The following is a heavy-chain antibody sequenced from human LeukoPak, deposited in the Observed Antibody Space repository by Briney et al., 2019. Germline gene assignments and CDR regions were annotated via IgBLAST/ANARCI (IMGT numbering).Heavy chain of an antibody. J-gene: IGHJ4*02. CDR1: GFTFSSYG. D-gene: IGHD4-23*01. Sequence: GGTLRLSCAASGFTFSSYGMSWVRQAPGKGLEWVSGISGSGGSTYYADSVKGRFTISRDNSKNTLYLQMNSLRGEDTAVYYCAIFGGNSGRREDYWGQGTLVTVSS. CDR2: ISGSGGST. CDR3: AIFGGNSGRREDY. V-gene: IGHV3-23*01.